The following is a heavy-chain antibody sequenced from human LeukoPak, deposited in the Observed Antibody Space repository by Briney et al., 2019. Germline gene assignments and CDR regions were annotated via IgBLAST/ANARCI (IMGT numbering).Heavy chain of an antibody. Sequence: LETLSLTCAVYGGSFSGYYWSWIRQPPGKGLEWIGEINHSGSTNYNPSLKSRVTISVDTSKNQFSLKLSSVTAADTAVYYCARPKSRSSGSYNYWGQGTLVTVSS. V-gene: IGHV4-34*01. CDR1: GGSFSGYY. CDR2: INHSGST. D-gene: IGHD3-10*01. CDR3: ARPKSRSSGSYNY. J-gene: IGHJ4*02.